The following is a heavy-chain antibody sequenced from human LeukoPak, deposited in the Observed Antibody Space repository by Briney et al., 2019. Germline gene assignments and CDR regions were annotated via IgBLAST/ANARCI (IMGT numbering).Heavy chain of an antibody. CDR3: ARDGEYYDSSGSYFDY. CDR1: GYTFTTYS. V-gene: IGHV1-46*01. Sequence: GASVKVSCKASGYTFTTYSTHWVRQAPGQGREWMGILNPSSGSTTYAQRLQGRVTMTRDNSTSTFYMELRSLKSEDTAVYYCARDGEYYDSSGSYFDYWGQGTAVTVSS. J-gene: IGHJ4*02. CDR2: LNPSSGST. D-gene: IGHD3-22*01.